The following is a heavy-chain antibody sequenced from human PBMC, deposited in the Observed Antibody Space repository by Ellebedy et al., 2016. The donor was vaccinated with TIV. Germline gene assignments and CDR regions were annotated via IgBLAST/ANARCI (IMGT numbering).Heavy chain of an antibody. Sequence: GGSLRLXXEVTGVNFRKFSLNWVRQAPGKGLEWVAFISADGDTIYYAKSVKGRFTISRDNAKNSLYLQMNSLRVEDTAVYYCARDGMIWGVCDYWGQGTLVTVSS. CDR3: ARDGMIWGVCDY. J-gene: IGHJ4*02. V-gene: IGHV3-48*04. CDR2: ISADGDTI. CDR1: GVNFRKFS. D-gene: IGHD3-10*01.